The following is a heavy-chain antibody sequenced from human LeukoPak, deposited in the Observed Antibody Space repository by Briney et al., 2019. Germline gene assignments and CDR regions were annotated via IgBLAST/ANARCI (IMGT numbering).Heavy chain of an antibody. CDR3: ARCLFYYYDSSGYSDY. V-gene: IGHV1-18*01. CDR2: VNGYNGNT. J-gene: IGHJ4*02. CDR1: GYSFTNYG. Sequence: GASVKVSCTASGYSFTNYGISWVRQAPGQGLEWVGWVNGYNGNTNYAQKVQDRVTMTTDTSTSTAYMELRSLRSDDTAGYYCARCLFYYYDSSGYSDYWGQGTLVTVSS. D-gene: IGHD3-22*01.